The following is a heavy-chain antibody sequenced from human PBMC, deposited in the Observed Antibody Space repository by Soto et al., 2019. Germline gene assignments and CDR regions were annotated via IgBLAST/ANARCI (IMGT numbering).Heavy chain of an antibody. CDR2: ISSSSSYI. V-gene: IGHV3-21*01. Sequence: PGGSLRLSCAASGFTFSSYSRNWVRQAPGKGLEWVSSISSSSSYIYYADSVKGRFTISRDNAKSSLYLQMNSLRAEDTAVYYCARGVAYGARYDAFDIWGLGTMVTVSS. CDR1: GFTFSSYS. CDR3: ARGVAYGARYDAFDI. J-gene: IGHJ3*02. D-gene: IGHD4-17*01.